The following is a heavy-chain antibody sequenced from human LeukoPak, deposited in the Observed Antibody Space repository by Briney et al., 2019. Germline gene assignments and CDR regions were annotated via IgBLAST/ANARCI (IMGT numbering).Heavy chain of an antibody. J-gene: IGHJ4*02. CDR3: ARHTTRDPRPLSPPLPEDSY. D-gene: IGHD1-26*01. CDR1: GYTFTGYY. V-gene: IGHV1-2*06. CDR2: INPNSGGT. Sequence: GASVKVSCKASGYTFTGYYMHWVRQAPGQGLEWMGRINPNSGGTNYAQKFQGRVTMTRDTSISTAYMELSRLRSDDTAVYYCARHTTRDPRPLSPPLPEDSYWGQGTLVTVSS.